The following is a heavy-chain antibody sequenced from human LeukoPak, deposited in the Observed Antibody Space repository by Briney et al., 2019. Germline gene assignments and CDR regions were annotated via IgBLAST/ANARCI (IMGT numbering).Heavy chain of an antibody. CDR3: ARVSPPYYYDSSGYYSGLGAFDI. Sequence: ASVKVSCKASGGTFSSYAISWVRQAPGQGLEWMGGIIPIFGTANYAQKFQGRVTITADKSTSTAYMELSSLRSEDTAVYYCARVSPPYYYDSSGYYSGLGAFDIWGQGTMVTVSS. J-gene: IGHJ3*02. CDR2: IIPIFGTA. V-gene: IGHV1-69*06. CDR1: GGTFSSYA. D-gene: IGHD3-22*01.